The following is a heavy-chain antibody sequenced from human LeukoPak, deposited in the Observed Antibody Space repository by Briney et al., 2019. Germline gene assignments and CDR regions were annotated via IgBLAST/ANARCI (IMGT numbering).Heavy chain of an antibody. CDR3: ARDRSCSSTSCSHPGDFDY. D-gene: IGHD2-2*01. V-gene: IGHV3-48*03. J-gene: IGHJ4*02. CDR2: ISSRGSPI. CDR1: GFTFSNYE. Sequence: GGSLRLSCAASGFTFSNYEVNWVRQAPGKGLEWVSYISSRGSPIYYAGSVKGRFTISRDNAKNSLYLQMNSLRAEDTAVYYCARDRSCSSTSCSHPGDFDYWGQGTLVTVSS.